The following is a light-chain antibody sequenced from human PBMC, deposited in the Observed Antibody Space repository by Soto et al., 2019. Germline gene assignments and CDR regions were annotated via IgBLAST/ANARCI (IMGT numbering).Light chain of an antibody. V-gene: IGLV2-8*01. Sequence: QSALTQPPSASGSPGQSVTISCTGTSSDVGGYNYVSWYQHHPGKAPKLMIYEVIRRPSGVPDRFSGSKSGNTASLTVSGLQAEDEADYYCSSYAGSNNLVFGGGTKLTVL. CDR3: SSYAGSNNLV. CDR1: SSDVGGYNY. CDR2: EVI. J-gene: IGLJ2*01.